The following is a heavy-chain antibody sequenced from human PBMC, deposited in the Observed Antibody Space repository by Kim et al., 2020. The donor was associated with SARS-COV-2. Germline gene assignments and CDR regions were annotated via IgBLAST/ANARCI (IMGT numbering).Heavy chain of an antibody. Sequence: GGSLRLSCAASGFTFSSYGMHWVRQAPGKGLEWVAVIWYDGSNKYYADSVKGRFTISRDNSKNTLYLQMNSLRAEDTAVYYCARDFTPGIAVTYFDYWGQGTLVTVSS. V-gene: IGHV3-33*01. J-gene: IGHJ4*02. CDR2: IWYDGSNK. CDR3: ARDFTPGIAVTYFDY. D-gene: IGHD6-19*01. CDR1: GFTFSSYG.